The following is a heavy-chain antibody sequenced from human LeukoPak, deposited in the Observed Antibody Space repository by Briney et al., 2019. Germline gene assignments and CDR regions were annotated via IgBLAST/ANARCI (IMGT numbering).Heavy chain of an antibody. D-gene: IGHD3-22*01. V-gene: IGHV4-59*11. Sequence: SETLSLTCTVSGGSISSHYWSWIRQPPGKGLEWIGYIYYSGSTNYNPSLKSRVTISLDTSKNQFSLHLSSVTAADTAVYYCARRSGVLDSRDSRYYFDHWGQGTLVTVSS. CDR2: IYYSGST. CDR1: GGSISSHY. CDR3: ARRSGVLDSRDSRYYFDH. J-gene: IGHJ4*02.